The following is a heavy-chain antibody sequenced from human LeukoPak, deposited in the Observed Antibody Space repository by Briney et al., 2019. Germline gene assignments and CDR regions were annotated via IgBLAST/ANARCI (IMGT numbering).Heavy chain of an antibody. D-gene: IGHD3-22*01. V-gene: IGHV1-46*01. Sequence: GAPVKVSCKASGYTFTSYYMHWVRQAPGQGLEWMGIINPSGGSTSYAQKFQGRVTMTRDTSTSTVYMELSSLRSEDTAVYYCASGDSSGYYYGWGQGTLVTVSS. CDR2: INPSGGST. CDR1: GYTFTSYY. J-gene: IGHJ4*02. CDR3: ASGDSSGYYYG.